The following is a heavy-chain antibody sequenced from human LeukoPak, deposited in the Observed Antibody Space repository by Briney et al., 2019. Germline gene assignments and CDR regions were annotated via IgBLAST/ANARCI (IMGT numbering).Heavy chain of an antibody. CDR1: GFTFSSYS. CDR2: ISSSSSYI. CDR3: ARVSPSSGSYYFDY. D-gene: IGHD6-19*01. J-gene: IGHJ4*02. V-gene: IGHV3-21*01. Sequence: PGGSLRLSCAASGFTFSSYSMNWVRQAPGKGLEWVSSISSSSSYIYYADSVKGRFTISRDNAKNSLYLQMNSLRAEDTAVYYCARVSPSSGSYYFDYWGQGTLVTVSS.